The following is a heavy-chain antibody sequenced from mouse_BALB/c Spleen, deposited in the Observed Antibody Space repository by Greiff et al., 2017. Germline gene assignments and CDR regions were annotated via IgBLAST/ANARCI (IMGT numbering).Heavy chain of an antibody. J-gene: IGHJ1*01. Sequence: VQLKQSGAELVKPGASVKLSCTASGFNIKDTYMHWVKQRPEQGLEWIGRIDPANGNTKYDPKFQGKATITADTSSNTAYLQLSSLTSEDTAVYYCARWYYYGSSHWYFDVWGAGTTVTVSS. CDR2: IDPANGNT. D-gene: IGHD1-1*01. CDR1: GFNIKDTY. CDR3: ARWYYYGSSHWYFDV. V-gene: IGHV14-3*02.